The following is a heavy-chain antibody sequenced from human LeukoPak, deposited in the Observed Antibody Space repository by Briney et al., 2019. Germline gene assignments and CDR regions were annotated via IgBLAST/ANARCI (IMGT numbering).Heavy chain of an antibody. CDR2: MNPNSGNT. V-gene: IGHV1-8*01. CDR3: ARGDEAYCSGGSCYPSY. CDR1: GYTFTSYD. Sequence: ASVKVSCKASGYTFTSYDINWGRQATGQGLEWMGWMNPNSGNTGYAQKFQGRVTMTRNTSISTAYMELSSLRSEDTAVYYCARGDEAYCSGGSCYPSYWGQGTLVTASS. D-gene: IGHD2-15*01. J-gene: IGHJ4*02.